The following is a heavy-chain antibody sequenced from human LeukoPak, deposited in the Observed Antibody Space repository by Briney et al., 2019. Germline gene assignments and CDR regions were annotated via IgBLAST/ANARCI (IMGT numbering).Heavy chain of an antibody. D-gene: IGHD6-13*01. V-gene: IGHV3-48*01. CDR3: ARGGGIAGYYFDY. Sequence: PGGSLRLSCAASAGSGFTFSSFIMNWVRQAPGKGLEWVSYISSGNSPIYYADSVKGRFTISRDNAKNSLYLQMNSLRAEDTAVYYCARGGGIAGYYFDYWGQGTLVTVSS. CDR2: ISSGNSPI. CDR1: AGSGFTFSSFI. J-gene: IGHJ4*02.